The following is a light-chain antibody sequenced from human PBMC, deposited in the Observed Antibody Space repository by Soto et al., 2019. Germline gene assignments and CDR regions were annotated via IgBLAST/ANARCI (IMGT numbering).Light chain of an antibody. Sequence: EIVMTQSPATLSVSPGERATLSCRASQSVSSNLAWFQQKPGQTPRLLLNGASTRATGIPARFTGSGSGTEFILTISSLQSEDFAVYYCQQYDIWPPTFGQGTKVDIK. V-gene: IGKV3-15*01. J-gene: IGKJ1*01. CDR1: QSVSSN. CDR3: QQYDIWPPT. CDR2: GAS.